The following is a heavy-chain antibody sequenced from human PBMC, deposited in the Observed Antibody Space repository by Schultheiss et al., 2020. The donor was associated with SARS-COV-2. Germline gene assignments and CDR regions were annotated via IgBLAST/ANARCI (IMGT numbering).Heavy chain of an antibody. J-gene: IGHJ6*02. CDR1: GGSFSGYY. CDR2: INHSGST. D-gene: IGHD1-1*01. V-gene: IGHV4-34*01. CDR3: ARESGTTRDYYYYYGMDV. Sequence: SETLSLTCAVYGGSFSGYYWSWIRQPPGKGLEWIGEINHSGSTNYNPSLKSRVTISVDTSKNQFSLKLSSVTAADTAVYYCARESGTTRDYYYYYGMDVWGQGTTVTVSS.